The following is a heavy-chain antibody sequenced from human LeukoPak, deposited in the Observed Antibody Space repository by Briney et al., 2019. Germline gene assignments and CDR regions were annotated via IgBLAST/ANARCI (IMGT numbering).Heavy chain of an antibody. CDR2: IYPGDSDT. CDR3: ARPNGDYNYFDY. D-gene: IGHD4-17*01. Sequence: GESLKISFKGSGSRFTSYWIGWVRPMPGKGLEWMGIIYPGDSDTRYSPSFQGQVTISADKSISTAYLQWSSLKASDTAMYYCARPNGDYNYFDYWGQGTLVTVSS. CDR1: GSRFTSYW. J-gene: IGHJ4*02. V-gene: IGHV5-51*01.